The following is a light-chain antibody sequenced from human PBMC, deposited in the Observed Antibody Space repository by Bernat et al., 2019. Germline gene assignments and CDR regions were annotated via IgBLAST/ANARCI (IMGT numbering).Light chain of an antibody. CDR3: QQTYGTPPT. V-gene: IGKV1-39*01. CDR1: QSISIY. Sequence: DIQMTQSPSSLSAFVGDRVTITCRPSQSISIYLSWYQHQSGKAPRLLIYDASTLQSGVPSRFSGSGSGTDFTLTISSLEPEDFAIYYCQQTYGTPPTFGQGTKLEI. CDR2: DAS. J-gene: IGKJ2*01.